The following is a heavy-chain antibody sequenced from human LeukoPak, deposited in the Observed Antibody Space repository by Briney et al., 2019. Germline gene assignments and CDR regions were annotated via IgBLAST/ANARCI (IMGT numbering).Heavy chain of an antibody. CDR3: ARDYDYDSSGYYFDY. J-gene: IGHJ4*02. CDR1: GFTFGDYA. CDR2: MSGGGDTS. D-gene: IGHD3-22*01. Sequence: GGSLRLSCTASGFTFGDYAMSWVRQAPGKGLEWVSSMSGGGDTSYYADSVKGRFAVSRDYSKNTLYLQMDSLRAEDTAVYYCARDYDYDSSGYYFDYWGQGTLVTVSS. V-gene: IGHV3-23*01.